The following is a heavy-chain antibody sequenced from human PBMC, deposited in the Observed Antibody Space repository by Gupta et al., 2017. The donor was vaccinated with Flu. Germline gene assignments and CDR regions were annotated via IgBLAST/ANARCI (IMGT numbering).Heavy chain of an antibody. Sequence: SLRLSCAASGFTFSSYEMNWVRQAPGKGLEWVSYISNSGSTKYYADSVKGRFTISRDNAKNSLYLQMNSLRAEDTAVYYCARTYSGYDYSYGGYPDYWGQGNL. V-gene: IGHV3-48*03. J-gene: IGHJ4*02. CDR2: ISNSGSTK. CDR3: ARTYSGYDYSYGGYPDY. CDR1: GFTFSSYE. D-gene: IGHD5-12*01.